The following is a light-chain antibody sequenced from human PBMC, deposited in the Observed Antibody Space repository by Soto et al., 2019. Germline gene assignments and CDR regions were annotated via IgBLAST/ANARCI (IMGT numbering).Light chain of an antibody. CDR3: QQYHDWPRT. J-gene: IGKJ1*01. CDR1: QIINTN. Sequence: EIVMTQSPATLSVSPGERVTLSCRASQIINTNLGWYNQKPGQAPRLLIYDTSTRAAGIPARFSGSGSGTEFTLTISSLQSEDFAIYYCQQYHDWPRTFGQGTKVEIK. V-gene: IGKV3-15*01. CDR2: DTS.